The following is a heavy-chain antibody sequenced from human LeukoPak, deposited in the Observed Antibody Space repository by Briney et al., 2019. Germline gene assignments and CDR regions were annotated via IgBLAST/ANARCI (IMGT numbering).Heavy chain of an antibody. J-gene: IGHJ4*02. V-gene: IGHV3-11*06. CDR3: ARGLPYSSSPLEY. CDR2: ISSSNSYT. CDR1: GFTFSDYY. Sequence: GGSLRLSCAASGFTFSDYYITWIRQAPGKGLEWVSYISSSNSYTNYADSVKGRFTISRDNAGNSLYLQVNSLRAEDTAVYYCARGLPYSSSPLEYWGQGTLVTVSS. D-gene: IGHD6-13*01.